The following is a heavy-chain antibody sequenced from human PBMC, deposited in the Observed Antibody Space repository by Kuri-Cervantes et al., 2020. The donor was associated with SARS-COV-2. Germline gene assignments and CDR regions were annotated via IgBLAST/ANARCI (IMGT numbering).Heavy chain of an antibody. D-gene: IGHD3-10*01. CDR2: MSYDGSNI. J-gene: IGHJ5*02. CDR3: AKGGPMVRGEIRNNWFDP. Sequence: GESLKISCAASGFTFSDCSMHWVRQAPGKGLEWVAVMSYDGSNIYYADSVRGRFTISRDNSRNTLYLQMNSLRTEDTAVYYCAKGGPMVRGEIRNNWFDPWGQGTLVTVSS. CDR1: GFTFSDCS. V-gene: IGHV3-30*04.